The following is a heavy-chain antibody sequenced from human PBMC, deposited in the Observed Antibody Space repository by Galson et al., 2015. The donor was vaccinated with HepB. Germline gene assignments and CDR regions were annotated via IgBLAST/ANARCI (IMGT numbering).Heavy chain of an antibody. Sequence: SLRLSCAVSGSAFNSNRLSWVRQAPGKGLDWVASVKRDGSEKYYGDSVRGRFTISTDNAKNSLYLQMNSLRVEDTALYYCAGGIHMATPGDYWGQGTLVTVSS. CDR2: VKRDGSEK. J-gene: IGHJ4*02. D-gene: IGHD2-15*01. CDR1: GSAFNSNR. CDR3: AGGIHMATPGDY. V-gene: IGHV3-7*04.